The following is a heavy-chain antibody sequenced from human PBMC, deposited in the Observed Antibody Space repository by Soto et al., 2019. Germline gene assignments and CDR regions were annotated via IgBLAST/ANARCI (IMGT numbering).Heavy chain of an antibody. CDR1: GFTFDYYC. Sequence: VQLVESGGGLVQPGGSLRLSCVASGFTFDYYCMHWVRQAPGEGLMWVSRLQTDGSHPAYADSVKGRFTISRDNAKNTLYLQMNNLRAEDRAVYYCARGGDPDYLGQGTLVTVSS. D-gene: IGHD2-21*02. CDR2: LQTDGSHP. CDR3: ARGGDPDY. V-gene: IGHV3-74*01. J-gene: IGHJ4*02.